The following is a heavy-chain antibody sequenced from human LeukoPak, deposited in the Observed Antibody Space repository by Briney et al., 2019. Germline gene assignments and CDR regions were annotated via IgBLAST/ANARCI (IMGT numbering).Heavy chain of an antibody. V-gene: IGHV3-7*01. CDR3: AKDRSYGMDV. J-gene: IGHJ6*02. CDR1: GFSFTDYW. Sequence: GGSLRLSCAASGFSFTDYWMSWVRQAPGKGPEWVAHLNEDGSRIVYLDSVKGRFTISRDNSKNTLYLQMNSLRAEDTAVYYCAKDRSYGMDVWGQGTTVTVSS. CDR2: LNEDGSRI.